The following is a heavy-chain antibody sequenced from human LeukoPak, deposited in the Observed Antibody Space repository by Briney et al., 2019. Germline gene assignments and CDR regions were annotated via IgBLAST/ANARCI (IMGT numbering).Heavy chain of an antibody. D-gene: IGHD6-13*01. Sequence: ASVKVSCKASGGTFSSYAISWVRQAPGQGLEWMGGIIPIFGTANYAQKFQGRVTMTEDTSTDTAYMELSSLRSEDTAVYYCATRYSSSWYMNGIYFDYWGQGTLVTVSS. J-gene: IGHJ4*02. CDR3: ATRYSSSWYMNGIYFDY. CDR2: IIPIFGTA. V-gene: IGHV1-69*06. CDR1: GGTFSSYA.